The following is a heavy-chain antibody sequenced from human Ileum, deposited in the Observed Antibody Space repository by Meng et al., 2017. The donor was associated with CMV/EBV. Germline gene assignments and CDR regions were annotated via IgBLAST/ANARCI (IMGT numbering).Heavy chain of an antibody. D-gene: IGHD3-16*01. J-gene: IGHJ5*02. CDR1: GDFIRGRGFY. Sequence: QVQLQESGTGLVKPSQTMYLTCAVSGDFIRGRGFYWTWIRQPPGKALEWIGYIYFSASTYYNSSMKSRVTISVDTAKNQFSMNLNSVTAADTAVYYCARGPGGDWFDPWGQGTLVTVSS. V-gene: IGHV4-30-4*01. CDR2: IYFSAST. CDR3: ARGPGGDWFDP.